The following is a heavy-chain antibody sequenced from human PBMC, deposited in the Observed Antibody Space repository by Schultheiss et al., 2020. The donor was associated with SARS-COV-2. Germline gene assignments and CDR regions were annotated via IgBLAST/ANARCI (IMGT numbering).Heavy chain of an antibody. CDR2: IYSGGST. V-gene: IGHV3-53*01. J-gene: IGHJ3*02. CDR1: GFTVSSNY. Sequence: ESLKISCAASGFTVSSNYMSWVRQAPGKGLEWVSVIYSGGSTYYADSVKGRFTISRDNSKNTMYLQMNSLRAEDTAVYYCATLYSSRSDAFDIWGQGTMVTVSS. D-gene: IGHD6-19*01. CDR3: ATLYSSRSDAFDI.